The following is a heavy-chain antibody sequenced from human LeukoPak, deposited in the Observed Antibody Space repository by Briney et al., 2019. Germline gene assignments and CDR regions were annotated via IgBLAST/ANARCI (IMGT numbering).Heavy chain of an antibody. J-gene: IGHJ6*02. V-gene: IGHV4-34*01. D-gene: IGHD2-2*02. Sequence: SETLSLTCAVYGGSFSGYYWSWIRQPPGKGLEWIGEINHSGSTNYNPSLKSRVTISVDTSRNQFSLKLSSVTAADTAVYYCARLALRNQLLYFHYYGMDVWGQGTTVTVS. CDR1: GGSFSGYY. CDR3: ARLALRNQLLYFHYYGMDV. CDR2: INHSGST.